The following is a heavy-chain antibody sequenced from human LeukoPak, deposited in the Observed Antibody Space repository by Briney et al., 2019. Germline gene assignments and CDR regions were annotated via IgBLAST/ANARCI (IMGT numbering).Heavy chain of an antibody. CDR1: GYTFTSYD. V-gene: IGHV1-8*01. Sequence: ASVKVPCKASGYTFTSYDINWLRQATGQGLEWMGWMHPNSGNTGYAQKFQGRVTMTRNTSISTAYMELSSLRSEDTAVYYCARITKKNLYYFDYWGQGTLVTVSS. J-gene: IGHJ4*02. CDR3: ARITKKNLYYFDY. CDR2: MHPNSGNT. D-gene: IGHD1-20*01.